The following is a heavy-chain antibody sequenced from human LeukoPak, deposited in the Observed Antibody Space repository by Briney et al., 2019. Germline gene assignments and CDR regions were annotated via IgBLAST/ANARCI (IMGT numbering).Heavy chain of an antibody. V-gene: IGHV3-23*01. J-gene: IGHJ4*02. CDR3: ARGRGTFRYYFDY. Sequence: GGSLRLSCVASGFTFSSHALSWVRQAPRKGLEWVSGISNNADSAYYADSVKGRFTISRDNSKNTLFLQMNSLGAEDTAVYYCARGRGTFRYYFDYWGQGTLVTVSS. D-gene: IGHD3-16*01. CDR2: ISNNADSA. CDR1: GFTFSSHA.